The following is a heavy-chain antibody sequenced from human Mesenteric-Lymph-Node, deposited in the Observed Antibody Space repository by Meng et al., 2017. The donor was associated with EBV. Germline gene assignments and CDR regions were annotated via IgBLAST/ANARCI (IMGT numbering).Heavy chain of an antibody. Sequence: QVPLEQWGAGLLKPSEHPALTRADNGGQLSGKHWSWIRQPPGKGLEWIGEVNHSGNTNYYPSLKSRVTISVATSKLQFSLKLSSVTAADTAVYYCARDNFYYGSGKAFDIWGQGTMVTVSS. CDR1: GGQLSGKH. CDR2: VNHSGNT. CDR3: ARDNFYYGSGKAFDI. J-gene: IGHJ3*02. V-gene: IGHV4-34*01. D-gene: IGHD3-10*01.